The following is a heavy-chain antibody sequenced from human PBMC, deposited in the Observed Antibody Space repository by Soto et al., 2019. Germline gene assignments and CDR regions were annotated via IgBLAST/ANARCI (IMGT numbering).Heavy chain of an antibody. CDR1: GGTFSSYA. Sequence: QVQLVQSGAEVKKPGSSVKVSCKASGGTFSSYAISWVRQAPGQGLEWKGGIIPIFGTANYAQKFQGRVTITADESTSTAYMELSSLRSEDTAVYYCARAKGYCSGGSCYAGYYYYGMDVWGQGTTVTVSS. J-gene: IGHJ6*02. D-gene: IGHD2-15*01. CDR2: IIPIFGTA. CDR3: ARAKGYCSGGSCYAGYYYYGMDV. V-gene: IGHV1-69*01.